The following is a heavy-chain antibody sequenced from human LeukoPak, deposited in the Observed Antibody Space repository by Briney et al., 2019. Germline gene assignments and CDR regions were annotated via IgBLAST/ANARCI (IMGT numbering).Heavy chain of an antibody. J-gene: IGHJ6*03. V-gene: IGHV3-30*04. CDR2: ISYDGSNK. Sequence: PGGSLRLSCAASGFTFSSYAMHWVRQAPGKGLEWVAVISYDGSNKYYADSVKGRFTISRDNSKNTLYLQMNSLRAEDTAVYYCARDQGPPDYYYYMDVWGKGTTVTVSS. CDR1: GFTFSSYA. CDR3: ARDQGPPDYYYYMDV.